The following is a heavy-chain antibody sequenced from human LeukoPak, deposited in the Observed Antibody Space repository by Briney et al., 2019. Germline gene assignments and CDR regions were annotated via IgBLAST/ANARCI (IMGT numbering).Heavy chain of an antibody. CDR3: ARGEYYYDSSGYPGHDAFDI. Sequence: ASVKVSCKASGYTFTSYDINWVRQATGQGLEWMGWMNPNSGNTGYAQKFQGRVTMTRNTSISTAYMELSSLRSEDTAVYYCARGEYYYDSSGYPGHDAFDIWGQGTMVTVSS. J-gene: IGHJ3*02. V-gene: IGHV1-8*01. CDR1: GYTFTSYD. D-gene: IGHD3-22*01. CDR2: MNPNSGNT.